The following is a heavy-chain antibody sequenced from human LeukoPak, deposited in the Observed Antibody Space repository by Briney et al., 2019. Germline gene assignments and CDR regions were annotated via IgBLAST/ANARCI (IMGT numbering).Heavy chain of an antibody. V-gene: IGHV1-8*01. Sequence: GASVKVSCKASGYTFTSYDINWVRQATGQGLEWMGWMNPNSGNTGYAQKFQGRVTMTRNTSISTAYMELSSLRSEDTAVYYCARVVGAKYYFDYWGQGTLVTVSS. D-gene: IGHD1-26*01. CDR1: GYTFTSYD. CDR2: MNPNSGNT. J-gene: IGHJ4*02. CDR3: ARVVGAKYYFDY.